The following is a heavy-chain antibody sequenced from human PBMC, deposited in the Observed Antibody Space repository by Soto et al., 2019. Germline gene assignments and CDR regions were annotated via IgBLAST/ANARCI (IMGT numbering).Heavy chain of an antibody. D-gene: IGHD3-16*01. CDR1: GFTVSSNY. Sequence: PGGSLRLSCAASGFTVSSNYMSWVRQAPGKGLEWVSVIYSGGSTYYADSVKGRFTISRHNSKNTLYLQMNSLRAEDTAVYYCARDGGSTTARFSDYWGQGTLVTVSS. J-gene: IGHJ4*02. CDR2: IYSGGST. CDR3: ARDGGSTTARFSDY. V-gene: IGHV3-53*04.